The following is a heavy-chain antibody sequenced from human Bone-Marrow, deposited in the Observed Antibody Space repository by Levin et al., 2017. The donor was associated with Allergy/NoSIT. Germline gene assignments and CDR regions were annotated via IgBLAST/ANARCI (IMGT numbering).Heavy chain of an antibody. Sequence: GESLKISCAASGLTFDDHAMNWVRQAPGKGLEWISSITDLSSYIYYADSVKGRFTISRDNAKNSLYLQMNSLRVEDTGVYYCASRPSSNYYYMAVWGKGTTVVVSS. J-gene: IGHJ6*03. CDR2: ITDLSSYI. CDR1: GLTFDDHA. V-gene: IGHV3-21*01. D-gene: IGHD5-24*01. CDR3: ASRPSSNYYYMAV.